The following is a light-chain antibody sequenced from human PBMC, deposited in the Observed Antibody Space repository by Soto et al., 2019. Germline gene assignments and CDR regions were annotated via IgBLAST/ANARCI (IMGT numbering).Light chain of an antibody. CDR1: SSDVGSYDL. Sequence: QSALTQPASVSGSPGQSITISCAGTSSDVGSYDLLSWYQQHPDKAPKLLIYEVTKRPSGISPRFSGSKSGTTASLTISGLQSEDEADYYCSSFTTTNTWVFGRRTKVTVL. V-gene: IGLV2-14*02. J-gene: IGLJ3*02. CDR3: SSFTTTNTWV. CDR2: EVT.